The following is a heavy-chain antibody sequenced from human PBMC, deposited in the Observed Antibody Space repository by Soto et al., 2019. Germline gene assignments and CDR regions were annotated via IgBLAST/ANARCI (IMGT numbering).Heavy chain of an antibody. CDR1: GYSFIDYW. CDR3: ARLHDILTGSLYPNWFDP. D-gene: IGHD3-9*01. V-gene: IGHV5-51*01. Sequence: GESLKISCKGSGYSFIDYWIGWVRQVPGKGLEWMGVIYPGDSDTRYSPSFQGHVTISADKSISTAYLQWSTLKASDTAMYYCARLHDILTGSLYPNWFDPWGQGTLVTVSS. CDR2: IYPGDSDT. J-gene: IGHJ5*02.